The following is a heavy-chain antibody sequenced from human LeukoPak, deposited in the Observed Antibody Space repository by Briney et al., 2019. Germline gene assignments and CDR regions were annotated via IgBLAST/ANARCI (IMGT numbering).Heavy chain of an antibody. J-gene: IGHJ5*02. CDR1: GGSISSYY. CDR3: ARDRFLEWGNWFDP. Sequence: SETLSLTCTVSGGSISSYYWSWIRQPAGKGLEWIGRIYTSGSTNYNPSLKSRVTMSVDTSKNQFSLKLSSVTAADTAVYYCARDRFLEWGNWFDPWGQGTLVSVSS. V-gene: IGHV4-4*07. CDR2: IYTSGST. D-gene: IGHD3-3*01.